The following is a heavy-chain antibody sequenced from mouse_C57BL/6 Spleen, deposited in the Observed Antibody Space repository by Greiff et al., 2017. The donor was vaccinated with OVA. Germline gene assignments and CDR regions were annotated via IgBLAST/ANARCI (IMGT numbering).Heavy chain of an antibody. CDR3: ARRLGRGAMDY. J-gene: IGHJ4*01. D-gene: IGHD4-1*01. CDR1: GFTFSDYG. V-gene: IGHV5-17*01. CDR2: ISSGSSTI. Sequence: EVKLVESGGGLVKPGGSLKLSCAASGFTFSDYGMHWVRQAPEKGLEWVAYISSGSSTIYYADTVKGRFTISRDNATNTLFLQMTSLRSEDTAMYYCARRLGRGAMDYWGQGTSVTVSS.